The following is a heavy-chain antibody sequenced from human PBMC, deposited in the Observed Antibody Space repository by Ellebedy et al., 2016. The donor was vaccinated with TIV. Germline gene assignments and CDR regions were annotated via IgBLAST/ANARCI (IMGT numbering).Heavy chain of an antibody. V-gene: IGHV4-61*01. J-gene: IGHJ3*02. CDR3: ARAPPVTTEYYYGSGSYSKGAFDI. Sequence: SETLSLXCTVSGGSVSSGSYYWSWIRQPPGKGLEWIGYIYYSGSTNYNPSLKSRVTISVDTSKNQFSLKLSSVTAADTAVYYCARAPPVTTEYYYGSGSYSKGAFDIWGQGTMVTVSS. D-gene: IGHD3-10*01. CDR1: GGSVSSGSYY. CDR2: IYYSGST.